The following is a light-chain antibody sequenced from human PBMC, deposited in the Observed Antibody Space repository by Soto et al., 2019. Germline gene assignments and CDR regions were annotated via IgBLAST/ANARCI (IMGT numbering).Light chain of an antibody. J-gene: IGKJ5*01. CDR2: TAS. CDR3: QQYNSYPSIT. CDR1: HGISSY. Sequence: DIQLTQSPSFRSASVVDRVTVTCPASHGISSYLVWYQQKPGKAHNLLIHTASTLQSGVPSRFSGSGSGTELTLTISSLQPDDFATYYCQQYNSYPSITFGQGTRLEI. V-gene: IGKV1-9*01.